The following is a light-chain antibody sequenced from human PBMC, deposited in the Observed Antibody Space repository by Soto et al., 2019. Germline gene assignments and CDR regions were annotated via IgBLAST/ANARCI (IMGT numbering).Light chain of an antibody. Sequence: EIVLTQSPATLSLSPGERATLSCRASQSVSNNYLAWYQQKPGQAPRLLIYGASNRATGIPARFSGSGSGTDFTLTISSLEPEDFAVYYCQQRSNWPLTFGGGTKVDIK. CDR1: QSVSNNY. J-gene: IGKJ4*01. CDR2: GAS. CDR3: QQRSNWPLT. V-gene: IGKV3-11*01.